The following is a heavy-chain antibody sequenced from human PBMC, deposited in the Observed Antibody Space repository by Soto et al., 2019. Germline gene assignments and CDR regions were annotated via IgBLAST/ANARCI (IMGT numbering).Heavy chain of an antibody. J-gene: IGHJ6*03. CDR2: ISGSGGST. D-gene: IGHD2-2*01. CDR1: GFTFSSYA. V-gene: IGHV3-23*01. Sequence: GGSLRLSCAASGFTFSSYAMSWVRQAPGKGLEWVSAISGSGGSTYYADPVKGRFTISRDNSKNTLYLQMNSLRAEDTAVYYCAKGYCSITSCYSRGYYTDVWGKGTTVTVSS. CDR3: AKGYCSITSCYSRGYYTDV.